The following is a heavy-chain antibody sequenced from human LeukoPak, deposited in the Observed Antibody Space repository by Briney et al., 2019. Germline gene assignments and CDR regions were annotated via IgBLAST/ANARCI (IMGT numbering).Heavy chain of an antibody. J-gene: IGHJ4*02. D-gene: IGHD1-26*01. V-gene: IGHV3-74*01. CDR3: ARDEVGAPPIDY. Sequence: PGGSLRLSCEASGFAFSSHWMHWVRQAPGKGLVWVSSINGDGGSTGYADSVKGRFTTSRDNAKNTLYLHMNSLRVEDTAVYYCARDEVGAPPIDYWGQGALVTVSS. CDR1: GFAFSSHW. CDR2: INGDGGST.